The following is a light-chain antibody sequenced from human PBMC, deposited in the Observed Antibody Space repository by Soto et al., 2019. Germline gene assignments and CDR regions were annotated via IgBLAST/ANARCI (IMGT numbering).Light chain of an antibody. CDR3: QQHGSSGT. V-gene: IGKV3-20*01. CDR2: GAS. CDR1: QSVNNN. J-gene: IGKJ1*01. Sequence: ETLITQSPTTLSWYGLERATLSCRASQSVNNNLAWYQQKLGQAPRVLIYGASSRATGVPDRFSGSGSETDFTLTISRLETEDFAVYYCQQHGSSGTFGQGTKVDIK.